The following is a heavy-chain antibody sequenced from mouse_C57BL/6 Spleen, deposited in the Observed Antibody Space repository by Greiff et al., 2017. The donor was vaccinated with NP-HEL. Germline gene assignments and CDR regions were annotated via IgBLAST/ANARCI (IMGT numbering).Heavy chain of an antibody. CDR2: IHPSDSAT. CDR3: AMDGSSYENYYAMDY. D-gene: IGHD1-1*01. Sequence: VQLQQPGAELVKPGASVKVSCKASGYTFTSYWMHWVKQRPGQGLEWIGRIHPSDSATNYNQKFKGKATLTVDKSSSTAYMQLSSLTSEDSAVYYCAMDGSSYENYYAMDYWGQGTSVTVSS. J-gene: IGHJ4*01. V-gene: IGHV1-74*01. CDR1: GYTFTSYW.